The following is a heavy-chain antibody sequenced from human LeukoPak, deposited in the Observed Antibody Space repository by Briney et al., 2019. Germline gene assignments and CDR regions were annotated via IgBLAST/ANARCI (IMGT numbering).Heavy chain of an antibody. J-gene: IGHJ4*02. D-gene: IGHD6-6*01. V-gene: IGHV3-9*01. CDR2: ISWNSGSI. CDR1: GFTFEDYA. Sequence: GGSLRLSCAASGFTFEDYAMHWVRQAPGKGLEWVSGISWNSGSIGYADSVKGRFTISRDNAKNSLYLQMNSLRAEDTALYYCAKALSSSSSADYWGQGTLVTVSS. CDR3: AKALSSSSSADY.